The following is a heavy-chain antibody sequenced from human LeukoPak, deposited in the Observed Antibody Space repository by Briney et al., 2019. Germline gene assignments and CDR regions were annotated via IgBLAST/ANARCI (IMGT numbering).Heavy chain of an antibody. V-gene: IGHV5-51*01. Sequence: GESLKISCKGSGSIFTTYWIGWVRQLPGKGLEWMGIIYPGDSDTRYSPSFHGQVTISADKSITTAYLQWSSLKASDTAMYYCARLYSNYFDYWGQGTLVTVSS. CDR2: IYPGDSDT. CDR3: ARLYSNYFDY. CDR1: GSIFTTYW. D-gene: IGHD4-11*01. J-gene: IGHJ4*02.